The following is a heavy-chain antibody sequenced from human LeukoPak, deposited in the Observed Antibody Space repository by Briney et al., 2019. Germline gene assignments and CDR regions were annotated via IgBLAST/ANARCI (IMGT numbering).Heavy chain of an antibody. Sequence: SETLSLTCTVSGGSISSYYWGWIRQPPGKGLEWIGSIYYSGSTYYNPSLKSRVTISVDTSKNQFSLKLSSVTAADTAVYYCASNDFWSGSTFDYWGQGTLVTVSS. J-gene: IGHJ4*02. D-gene: IGHD3-3*01. CDR1: GGSISSYY. CDR3: ASNDFWSGSTFDY. CDR2: IYYSGST. V-gene: IGHV4-39*07.